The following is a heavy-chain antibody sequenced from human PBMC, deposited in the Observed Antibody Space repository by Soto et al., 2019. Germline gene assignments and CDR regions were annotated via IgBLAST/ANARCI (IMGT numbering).Heavy chain of an antibody. J-gene: IGHJ4*02. Sequence: QVQLVQSGAEVKKPGSSAKVSCKASGGTFSSYAISWVRQAPGQGLEWMGSIIPAVGTADYAQKFQGRVTITADESARTAYMEVSSLTSEDTAVYYCARLGQGFFDYWGQGTLVTVSS. D-gene: IGHD7-27*01. CDR2: IIPAVGTA. CDR3: ARLGQGFFDY. V-gene: IGHV1-69*18. CDR1: GGTFSSYA.